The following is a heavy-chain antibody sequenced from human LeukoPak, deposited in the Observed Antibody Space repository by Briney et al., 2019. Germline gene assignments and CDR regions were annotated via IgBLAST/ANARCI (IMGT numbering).Heavy chain of an antibody. CDR2: IYPGGSDT. CDR1: GYRFTSYW. V-gene: IGHV5-51*01. CDR3: ARRGLSDSRGLYYYMDV. J-gene: IGHJ6*03. D-gene: IGHD3-22*01. Sequence: GESLKISCKGSGYRFTSYWIGWVRQMPGKGLEWMGIIYPGGSDTRYSPSFQGQVTISADKSISTAYLQWSSLKASDTAMYYCARRGLSDSRGLYYYMDVWGKGTTVTVSS.